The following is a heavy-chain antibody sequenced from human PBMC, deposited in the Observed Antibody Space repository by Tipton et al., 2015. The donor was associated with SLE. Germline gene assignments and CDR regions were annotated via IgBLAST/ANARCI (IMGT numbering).Heavy chain of an antibody. CDR2: INYSGST. V-gene: IGHV4-61*05. D-gene: IGHD5-24*01. CDR1: GGSIGSTSYY. CDR3: ARLEGDGYKWYFDY. J-gene: IGHJ4*02. Sequence: LRLSCTVSGGSIGSTSYYWGWIRQPPGKGLEWIGYINYSGSTNYNPSLKSRVTISVDTSKNLFSLKLSSVTAADTAVYYCARLEGDGYKWYFDYWGQGTLVTVST.